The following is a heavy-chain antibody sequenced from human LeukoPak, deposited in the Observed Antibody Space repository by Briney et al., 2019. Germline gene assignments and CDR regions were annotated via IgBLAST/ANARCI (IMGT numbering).Heavy chain of an antibody. CDR1: GFTVENNY. V-gene: IGHV3-53*01. Sequence: PGGSLRLSCAASGFTVENNYMSWVRQAPGKGLEWVSIIYSGAGTHYADSVRGRFTISRDNSKNTLYLQMSSLRVEDTAVYYCALRSATNWCLRDWGQGTLVTVSS. J-gene: IGHJ4*02. D-gene: IGHD1-1*01. CDR3: ALRSATNWCLRD. CDR2: IYSGAGT.